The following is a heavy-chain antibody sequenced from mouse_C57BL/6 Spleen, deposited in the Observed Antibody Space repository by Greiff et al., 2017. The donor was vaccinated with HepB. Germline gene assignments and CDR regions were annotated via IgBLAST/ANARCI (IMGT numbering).Heavy chain of an antibody. CDR2: ILPGSSST. D-gene: IGHD1-1*01. V-gene: IGHV1-9*01. CDR3: ARTPPIYYYGSSYVDAMDY. CDR1: GYTFTGYW. Sequence: QVQLQQSGAELMKPGASVKLSCKATGYTFTGYWIEWVKQRPGHGLEWIGEILPGSSSTNYNEKFKGKATFTADTSSNTAYMQLSSLTTEDSAIYYCARTPPIYYYGSSYVDAMDYWGQGTSVTVSS. J-gene: IGHJ4*01.